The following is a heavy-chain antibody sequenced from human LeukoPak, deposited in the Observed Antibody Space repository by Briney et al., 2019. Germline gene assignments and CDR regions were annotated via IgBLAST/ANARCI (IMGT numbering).Heavy chain of an antibody. CDR1: GFTFSSYA. J-gene: IGHJ6*02. CDR2: ISGSGGST. D-gene: IGHD6-13*01. CDR3: AKSVLGEQQLVTLGYYYYGMDV. V-gene: IGHV3-23*01. Sequence: GGSLRLSCAASGFTFSSYAMSWIRQAPGKGLDWVSAISGSGGSTYYADSVKGRFTISRDNSKNTLYLQMNSLRAEDTAVYYCAKSVLGEQQLVTLGYYYYGMDVWGQGTTVTVSS.